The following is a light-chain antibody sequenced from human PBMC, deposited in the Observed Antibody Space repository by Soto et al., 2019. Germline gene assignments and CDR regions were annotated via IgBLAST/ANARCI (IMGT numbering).Light chain of an antibody. CDR3: HQYYSSPLT. CDR1: QSVLYTSDNKNY. CDR2: WAS. Sequence: DVVMTQSPDSLTVSLGERATIKCKSSQSVLYTSDNKNYLGWYQQKPGQSPKLLINWASTRVSGVPDRFSGSGSGTAFTLTINSLQDEDMAVYYCHQYYSSPLTFGGGTKVEIK. J-gene: IGKJ4*01. V-gene: IGKV4-1*01.